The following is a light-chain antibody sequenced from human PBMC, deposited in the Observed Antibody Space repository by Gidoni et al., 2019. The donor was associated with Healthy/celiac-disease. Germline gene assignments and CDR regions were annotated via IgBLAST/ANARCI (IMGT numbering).Light chain of an antibody. Sequence: QSVLTQPPSVSGAPGQRVTISCTGSSSNIGAGYDVHWYQQLPGTAPKLLIYGNSNRPSGVPDRFSGSKSEDEADYYCQSYDSSLSGYVFGGGTKLTVL. CDR1: SSNIGAGYD. CDR2: GNS. V-gene: IGLV1-40*01. J-gene: IGLJ3*02. CDR3: QSYDSSLSGYV.